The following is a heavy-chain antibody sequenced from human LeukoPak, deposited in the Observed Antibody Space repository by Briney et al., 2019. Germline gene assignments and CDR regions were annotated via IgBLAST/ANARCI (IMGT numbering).Heavy chain of an antibody. CDR1: GFRFSTFW. D-gene: IGHD6-25*01. CDR2: INQNGGVK. Sequence: GGSLRLSCAASGFRFSTFWMSWVRQAPGKGLDWVANINQNGGVKHYVDSVKGRFTISRDNAKNSLFLQMTSLRADDTAIYYCATSDDAAGTSWGQGTLVTVSS. V-gene: IGHV3-7*01. J-gene: IGHJ5*02. CDR3: ATSDDAAGTS.